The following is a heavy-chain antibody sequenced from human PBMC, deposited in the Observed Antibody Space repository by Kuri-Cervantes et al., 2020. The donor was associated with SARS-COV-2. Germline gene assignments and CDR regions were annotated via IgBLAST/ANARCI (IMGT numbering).Heavy chain of an antibody. J-gene: IGHJ6*03. V-gene: IGHV3-21*01. CDR1: GFTFSSYS. D-gene: IGHD6-13*01. CDR3: ARGDYSSSWYSGYYYYMDV. CDR2: ISSSSSYI. Sequence: GESLKISCAASGFTFSSYSMNWVRQAPGKGLEWVSSISSSSSYIYYADSVKGRFTISRDNAKNSLYLQMNSLRAEDTAVYYCARGDYSSSWYSGYYYYMDVWAEGTKVPSP.